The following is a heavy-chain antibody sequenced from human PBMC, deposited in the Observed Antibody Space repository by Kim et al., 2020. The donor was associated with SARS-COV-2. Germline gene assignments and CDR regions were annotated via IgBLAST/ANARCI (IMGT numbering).Heavy chain of an antibody. CDR2: FDPEDGET. CDR1: GYTLTELS. D-gene: IGHD3-10*01. J-gene: IGHJ6*02. V-gene: IGHV1-24*01. Sequence: ASVKVSCKVSGYTLTELSMHWVRQAPGKGLEWMGGFDPEDGETIYAQKFQGRVTMTEDTSTDTAYMELSSLRSEDTAVYYCATSYPGVIITVGYYCYGMDVWGQGTPVTVSS. CDR3: ATSYPGVIITVGYYCYGMDV.